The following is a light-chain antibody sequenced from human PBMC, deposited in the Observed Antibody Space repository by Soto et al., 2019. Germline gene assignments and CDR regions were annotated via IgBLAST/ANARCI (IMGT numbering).Light chain of an antibody. CDR2: DAS. J-gene: IGKJ5*01. CDR3: QEYDILPIP. CDR1: QDISNY. Sequence: IKVNHSLSSLSAKIRDRVTITCQASQDISNYLNWYQQKPGKAPKLLIYDASNLETGVPSRFSGSGSGTDFTFTISSLQPEDITTYYCQEYDILPIPFGQGTLLEIK. V-gene: IGKV1-33*01.